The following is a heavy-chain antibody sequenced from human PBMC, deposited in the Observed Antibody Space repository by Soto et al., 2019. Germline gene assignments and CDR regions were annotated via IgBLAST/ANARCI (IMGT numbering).Heavy chain of an antibody. Sequence: GGSLRLSCAASGFTFSSYAMSWVRQAPGKGLEWVSAISGSGGSTYYADSVKGRFTISRDNSKNTLYLQMNSLRAKDTAVYYCAKDGPRIMITFGGVNVPNEFDYWGQGTLVTVSS. CDR2: ISGSGGST. D-gene: IGHD3-16*01. J-gene: IGHJ4*02. V-gene: IGHV3-23*01. CDR1: GFTFSSYA. CDR3: AKDGPRIMITFGGVNVPNEFDY.